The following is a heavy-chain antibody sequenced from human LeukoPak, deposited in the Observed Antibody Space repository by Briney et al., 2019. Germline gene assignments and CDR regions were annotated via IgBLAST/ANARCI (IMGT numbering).Heavy chain of an antibody. J-gene: IGHJ3*02. Sequence: ASVKVSCKASGYTFTSYGISWVRQAPGQGLEWMGWISAYNGNTNYAQEVQGRVSMTTDTSTSTAYLELRSLRSDDTAVYYCAKEEYSSGWFSAFDIWGQGTMVTVSS. CDR2: ISAYNGNT. D-gene: IGHD6-19*01. V-gene: IGHV1-18*01. CDR3: AKEEYSSGWFSAFDI. CDR1: GYTFTSYG.